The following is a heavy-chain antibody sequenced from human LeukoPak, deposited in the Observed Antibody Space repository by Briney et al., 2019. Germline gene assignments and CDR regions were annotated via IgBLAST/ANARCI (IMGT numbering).Heavy chain of an antibody. J-gene: IGHJ5*02. Sequence: GGSLRLSCAASGFTFSNAWMRWVRQAPGKGLEYVSSISGSTTYIYYTDSVKGRFTISRDNAKNSLYLQMNSLRAEDTAVYYCATWYSGSLEAWGQGTLVTVSS. CDR1: GFTFSNAW. V-gene: IGHV3-21*01. CDR2: ISGSTTYI. D-gene: IGHD1-26*01. CDR3: ATWYSGSLEA.